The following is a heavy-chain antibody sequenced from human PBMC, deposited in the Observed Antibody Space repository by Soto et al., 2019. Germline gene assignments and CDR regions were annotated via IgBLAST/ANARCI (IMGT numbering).Heavy chain of an antibody. D-gene: IGHD3-9*01. V-gene: IGHV1-69*13. J-gene: IGHJ3*02. Sequence: PSVKVSCKASGGTFSSYAISWVRQAPGQGLEWMGGIIPIFGTANYAQKFQGRVTITADESTSTAYMELSSLRSEDTAVYYCARDLADILTGYYSHDAFDIWGQGTMVTVSS. CDR3: ARDLADILTGYYSHDAFDI. CDR2: IIPIFGTA. CDR1: GGTFSSYA.